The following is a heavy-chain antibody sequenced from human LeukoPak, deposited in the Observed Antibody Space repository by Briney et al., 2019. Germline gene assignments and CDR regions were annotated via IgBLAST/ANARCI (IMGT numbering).Heavy chain of an antibody. J-gene: IGHJ4*02. Sequence: GGSLRLSWAASGFTFSSYSMNWVRQAPGKGLEWVSYISSSSSTIYYADSVKGRLTISRDNAKNSLYLQMNSLRDEDTAVYYCARAGYSYGYYFDYWGQGTLVTVSS. CDR3: ARAGYSYGYYFDY. CDR1: GFTFSSYS. CDR2: ISSSSSTI. V-gene: IGHV3-48*02. D-gene: IGHD5-18*01.